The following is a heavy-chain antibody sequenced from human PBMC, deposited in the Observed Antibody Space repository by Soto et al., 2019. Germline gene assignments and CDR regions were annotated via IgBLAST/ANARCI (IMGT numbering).Heavy chain of an antibody. CDR3: ARGSYYSGWV. V-gene: IGHV6-1*01. CDR2: TYYRSKWYS. D-gene: IGHD6-19*01. CDR1: VDRVSSTSTA. Sequence: PPRSDSGGMSVDRVSSTSTASGWIRQSPSGGLAWLGRTYYRSKWYSDYAVSVKSRIANTPDTSKNQFSLQMNYVTPEDTAVYYCARGSYYSGWVWGQGTLVTVSS. J-gene: IGHJ4*02.